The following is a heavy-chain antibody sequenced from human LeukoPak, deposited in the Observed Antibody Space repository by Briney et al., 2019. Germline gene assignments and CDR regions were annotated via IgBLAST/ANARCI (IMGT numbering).Heavy chain of an antibody. CDR3: ARALVVRDYCFDY. V-gene: IGHV4-34*01. D-gene: IGHD3-22*01. CDR1: GGSFSIYY. CDR2: INHSGTT. J-gene: IGHJ4*02. Sequence: PSETLSLTCAVYGGSFSIYYWSWLRQPPGKGLEWIGEINHSGTTNYNSSLKSRVTISVDTSKNQFSLKLSSVTAADTAVYYCARALVVRDYCFDYWGQGTLVTVSS.